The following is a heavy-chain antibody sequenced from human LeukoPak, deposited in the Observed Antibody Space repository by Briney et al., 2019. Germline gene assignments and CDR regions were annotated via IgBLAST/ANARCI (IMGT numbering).Heavy chain of an antibody. Sequence: GGSLRLSCAASGFTFSSYAMHWVRQAPGKGLEWVAVISYDGSKKYYADSVKGRFTISTDNSKNTLYLQMNSLRAEDTAVYYCARSSWNYADYWGQGTLVTVSS. V-gene: IGHV3-30-3*01. D-gene: IGHD1-7*01. J-gene: IGHJ4*02. CDR1: GFTFSSYA. CDR2: ISYDGSKK. CDR3: ARSSWNYADY.